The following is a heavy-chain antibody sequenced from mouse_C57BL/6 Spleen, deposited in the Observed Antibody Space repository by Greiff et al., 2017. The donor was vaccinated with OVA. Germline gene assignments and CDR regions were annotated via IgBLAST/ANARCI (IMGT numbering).Heavy chain of an antibody. D-gene: IGHD2-4*01. Sequence: EVHLVESGGGLVKPGGSLKLSCAASGFTFSDYGMHWVRQAPEKGLEWVAYISSGSSTIYYADTVKGRFTISRDNAKNTLFLQMTSLRSEDTAMYYCARGDYDVYYYAMDYWGQGTSVTVSS. CDR2: ISSGSSTI. CDR1: GFTFSDYG. CDR3: ARGDYDVYYYAMDY. V-gene: IGHV5-17*01. J-gene: IGHJ4*01.